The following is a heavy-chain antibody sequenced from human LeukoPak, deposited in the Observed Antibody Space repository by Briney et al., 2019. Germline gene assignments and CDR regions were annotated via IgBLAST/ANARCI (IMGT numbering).Heavy chain of an antibody. CDR2: IYSGGST. J-gene: IGHJ4*02. CDR1: GFTVSSNY. CDR3: ARVNYDLYYFDY. D-gene: IGHD1-7*01. Sequence: PGGSLRLSCAASGFTVSSNYMSWVRQAPGKGLEWVSVIYSGGSTYYADSVKGRFTISRDNSKNTLYLQMNSLRAEDTAVYYCARVNYDLYYFDYWGQGTLVTVSS. V-gene: IGHV3-66*01.